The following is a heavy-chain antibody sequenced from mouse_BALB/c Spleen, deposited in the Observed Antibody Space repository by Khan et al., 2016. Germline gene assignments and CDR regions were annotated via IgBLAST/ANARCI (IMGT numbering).Heavy chain of an antibody. V-gene: IGHV9-3-1*01. CDR2: INTYSGES. D-gene: IGHD1-1*01. CDR1: GYTFTNYG. J-gene: IGHJ1*01. Sequence: QLQLVQSGPELKKPGKTVKISCKASGYTFTNYGMNWVKQAPGKGLKWMGWINTYSGESTYADDFKGRFAFSLETSATTAYLQINNLKNEDTATYFCARYRYYYGSSRYVDVWGAGTTVTVSS. CDR3: ARYRYYYGSSRYVDV.